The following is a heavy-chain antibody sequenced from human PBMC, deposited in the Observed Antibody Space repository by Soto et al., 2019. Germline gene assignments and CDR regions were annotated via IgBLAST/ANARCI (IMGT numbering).Heavy chain of an antibody. Sequence: ASLKVSCKASGYTFTRYYMHWVRQAPGQGLEWMGLINPSGGSTSYAQKFQGRVTMTRDTSTTTAYMELRSLRSDDTAVYYCARVVPGAEAWFGPWGQGTLVTVSS. J-gene: IGHJ5*02. D-gene: IGHD2-2*01. CDR3: ARVVPGAEAWFGP. CDR2: INPSGGST. CDR1: GYTFTRYY. V-gene: IGHV1-46*01.